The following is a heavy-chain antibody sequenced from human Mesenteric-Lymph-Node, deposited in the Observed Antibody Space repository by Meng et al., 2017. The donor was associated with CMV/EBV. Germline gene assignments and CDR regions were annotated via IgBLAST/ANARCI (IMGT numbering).Heavy chain of an antibody. J-gene: IGHJ4*02. Sequence: SETLSLTCTVSGDSITNGGYYWSWIRQHPGKGLEWIGYIYYTGSTNYNPSLKSRVTISIDTSQNQFSLKLSSVTAADTAVYYCARGQQPLGYWGQGTLVTVSS. CDR3: ARGQQPLGY. V-gene: IGHV4-61*08. CDR2: IYYTGST. D-gene: IGHD6-13*01. CDR1: GDSITNGGYY.